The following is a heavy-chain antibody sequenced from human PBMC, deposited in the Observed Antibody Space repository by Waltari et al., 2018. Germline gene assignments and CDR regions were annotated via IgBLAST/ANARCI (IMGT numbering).Heavy chain of an antibody. CDR3: AKDTGTYYDSSGFFVLDI. CDR1: GFPFSSHA. J-gene: IGHJ3*02. CDR2: INGRGDGT. V-gene: IGHV3-23*01. D-gene: IGHD3-22*01. Sequence: EVQLLESGGGLLQPGGSLRLSCAASGFPFSSHAMSWVRQAPGKGLEWVSGINGRGDGTYYADSVKGRFTVSRDNSKNTLYLQMNSLRVEDTAVYYCAKDTGTYYDSSGFFVLDIWGQGTMVTVSS.